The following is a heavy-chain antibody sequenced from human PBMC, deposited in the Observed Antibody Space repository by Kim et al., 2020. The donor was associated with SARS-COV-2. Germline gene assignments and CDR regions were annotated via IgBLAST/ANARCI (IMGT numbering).Heavy chain of an antibody. Sequence: GGSLRLSCAASGFTFSSYGMHWVRQAPGKGLEWVAVISYDGSNKYYADSVKGRFTISRDNSKNTLYLQMNSLRAEDTAVYYCAKDLGSYDFWSGYSDYYYYGMDVWGQGTTVTVSS. CDR3: AKDLGSYDFWSGYSDYYYYGMDV. D-gene: IGHD3-3*01. J-gene: IGHJ6*02. V-gene: IGHV3-30*18. CDR2: ISYDGSNK. CDR1: GFTFSSYG.